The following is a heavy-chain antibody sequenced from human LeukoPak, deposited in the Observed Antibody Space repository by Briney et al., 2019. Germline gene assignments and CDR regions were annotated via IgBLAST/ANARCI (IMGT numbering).Heavy chain of an antibody. J-gene: IGHJ4*02. CDR3: AKRGVVIRVILVGFHKEAYYFDS. Sequence: GGSLRLSCAVSGITLSNYGMSWVRQAPGQGLEWVAGISDSGGRTNYADSVKGRFTISRDNPKNTLYLQMNSLRAEDTAVYFCAKRGVVIRVILVGFHKEAYYFDSWGQGALVTVSS. CDR2: ISDSGGRT. CDR1: GITLSNYG. D-gene: IGHD3-22*01. V-gene: IGHV3-23*01.